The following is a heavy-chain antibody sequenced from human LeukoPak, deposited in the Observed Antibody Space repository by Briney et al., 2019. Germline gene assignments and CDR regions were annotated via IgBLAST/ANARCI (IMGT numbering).Heavy chain of an antibody. J-gene: IGHJ5*02. CDR3: ARAPKFRLVGVPKGPFDP. Sequence: GGSLRLSCAASGFTFTNNFMSWVRQVPGKGLEWVANIKQDGSETTYADSVKGRFFISRDNAKNSLYLQMNSLRAEDTAVYYCARAPKFRLVGVPKGPFDPWGQGTLVTVSS. D-gene: IGHD1-26*01. CDR2: IKQDGSET. CDR1: GFTFTNNF. V-gene: IGHV3-7*03.